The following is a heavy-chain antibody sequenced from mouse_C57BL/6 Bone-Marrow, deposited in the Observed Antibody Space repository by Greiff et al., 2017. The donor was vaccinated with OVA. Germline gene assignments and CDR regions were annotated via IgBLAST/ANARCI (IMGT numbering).Heavy chain of an antibody. Sequence: LARPGAIYPGNSDTSYNQKFKGKAKLTAVTSASTAYMELSSLTNEDSAVYYCTRELGQDYWGQGTTLTVSS. CDR3: TRELGQDY. D-gene: IGHD4-1*01. CDR2: IYPGNSDT. V-gene: IGHV1-5*01. J-gene: IGHJ2*01.